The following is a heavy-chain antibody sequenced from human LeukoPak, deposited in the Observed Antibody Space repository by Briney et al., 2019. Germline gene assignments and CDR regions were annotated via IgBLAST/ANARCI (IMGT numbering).Heavy chain of an antibody. D-gene: IGHD3-16*01. CDR3: ARIPGGYYYGMDV. Sequence: GGSLRLSCAASGFTFSSYSMNWVRQASGKGLEWVSYISSRSSNIYYADSVKGRFTISRDNAKNSLYLQMNSLRDEDTAVYYCARIPGGYYYGMDVWGQGTTVTVSS. CDR2: ISSRSSNI. CDR1: GFTFSSYS. J-gene: IGHJ6*02. V-gene: IGHV3-48*02.